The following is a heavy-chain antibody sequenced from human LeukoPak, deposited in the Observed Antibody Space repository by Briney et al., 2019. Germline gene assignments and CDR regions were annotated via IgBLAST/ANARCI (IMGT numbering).Heavy chain of an antibody. J-gene: IGHJ5*02. CDR1: GFTFDDYA. CDR3: AKGKERYYGSGSYGRWFDP. V-gene: IGHV3-43*02. Sequence: HPGGSLRLSCPASGFTFDDYAMHWVRQAPGKGLEWVSLISGDGGSTYYADSVKGRFTISRDNSKNSLYLQMNSLRTEDTALYYCAKGKERYYGSGSYGRWFDPWGQGTLVTVSS. D-gene: IGHD3-10*01. CDR2: ISGDGGST.